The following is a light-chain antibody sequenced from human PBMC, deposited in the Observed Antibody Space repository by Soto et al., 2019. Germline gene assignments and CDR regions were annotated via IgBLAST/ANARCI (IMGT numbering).Light chain of an antibody. V-gene: IGLV1-40*01. Sequence: VLTQPPSVSGAPGQRVTISCTGSSSNIGADHDVHWYQQFPGMAPKLLIYGNTNRPSGVPDRFSGSRSATSASLAITGLQPEDEADYYCQSYDNSPSAYVFGTGTKVTVL. J-gene: IGLJ1*01. CDR3: QSYDNSPSAYV. CDR1: SSNIGADHD. CDR2: GNT.